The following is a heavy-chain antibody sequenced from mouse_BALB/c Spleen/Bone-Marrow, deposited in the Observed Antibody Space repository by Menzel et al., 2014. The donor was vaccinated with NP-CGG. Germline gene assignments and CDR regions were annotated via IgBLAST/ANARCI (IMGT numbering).Heavy chain of an antibody. Sequence: LQESGTELMKPGASVKISCKATGYTFSSYWIEWVNQRPGHGLEWIGEILPGSGSTNYNEKFKGKATFTADTSSNTAYMQLSSLTSEDSAVYYCAIRGHGFAWFAYWGQGTLVTVSA. V-gene: IGHV1-9*01. J-gene: IGHJ3*01. CDR1: GYTFSSYW. CDR3: AIRGHGFAWFAY. D-gene: IGHD1-2*01. CDR2: ILPGSGST.